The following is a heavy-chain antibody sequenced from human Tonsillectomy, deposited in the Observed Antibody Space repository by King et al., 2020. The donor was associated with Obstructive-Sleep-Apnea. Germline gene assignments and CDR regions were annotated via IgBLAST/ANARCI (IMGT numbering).Heavy chain of an antibody. D-gene: IGHD3-3*01. CDR2: ITGNGGST. V-gene: IGHV3-23*04. Sequence: EVQLVESGGGLVQPGGSLRLSCAASAFTFSRYAMSWVRQAPGKGLEWVSGITGNGGSTNYADSVKGRFTISRDNSKNTLYLQMNSLRAEDTAVYYCAKNTFYDFWSERNWFDPWDQGTLVTVSS. CDR1: AFTFSRYA. J-gene: IGHJ5*02. CDR3: AKNTFYDFWSERNWFDP.